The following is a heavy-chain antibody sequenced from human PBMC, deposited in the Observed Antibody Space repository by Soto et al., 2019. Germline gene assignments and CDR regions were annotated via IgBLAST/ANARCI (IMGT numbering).Heavy chain of an antibody. V-gene: IGHV5-51*01. J-gene: IGHJ4*02. CDR2: IYPGDSDT. Sequence: PGESLKISCEASGSSFSTNWIGCVRPTPGPALAWLGIIYPGDSDTRYSPAFQGQVTISADKSTRTSFLQCTSLKASDTAMYYCAGHGELGPFDYWGQGTLVTVSS. CDR3: AGHGELGPFDY. CDR1: GSSFSTNW. D-gene: IGHD1-26*01.